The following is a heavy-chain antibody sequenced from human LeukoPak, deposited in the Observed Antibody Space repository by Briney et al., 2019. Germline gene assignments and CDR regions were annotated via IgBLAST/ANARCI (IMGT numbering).Heavy chain of an antibody. CDR3: ASDLPYCSGGSCRTTSDY. D-gene: IGHD2-15*01. V-gene: IGHV4-4*07. J-gene: IGHJ4*02. CDR1: GGSISSYY. Sequence: SETLSLTCTVSGGSISSYYWSWIRQPAGKGLEWIGRIYTSGSTNYNPSLKSRVTMSVDTSKNQFSLKLSSATAADTAVYYCASDLPYCSGGSCRTTSDYWGQGTLVTVSS. CDR2: IYTSGST.